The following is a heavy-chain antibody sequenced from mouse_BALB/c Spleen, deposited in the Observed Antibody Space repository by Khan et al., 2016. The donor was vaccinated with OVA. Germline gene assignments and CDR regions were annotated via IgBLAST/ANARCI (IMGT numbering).Heavy chain of an antibody. CDR1: GYSIPSGYA. D-gene: IGHD1-1*01. CDR3: ARGNYYGYYFDY. CDR2: ISYSGVT. J-gene: IGHJ2*01. V-gene: IGHV3-2*02. Sequence: VQLVESGPGLVKPSPSLSLTCPFTGYSIPSGYAWYWIRQFPANKLEWMGYISYSGVTSYTPSLKSRISITRDTSKNQFFLQLTTVTTEDTATYDCARGNYYGYYFDYWGQGTTLTVSS.